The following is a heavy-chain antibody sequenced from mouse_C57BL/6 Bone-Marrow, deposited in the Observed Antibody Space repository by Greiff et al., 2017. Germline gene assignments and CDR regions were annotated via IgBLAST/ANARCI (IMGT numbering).Heavy chain of an antibody. CDR3: ARRMVYYCGSSHWYFDV. J-gene: IGHJ1*03. V-gene: IGHV1-18*01. CDR1: GYTFTDYN. Sequence: EVQLQQSGPELVKPGASVKIPCKASGYTFTDYNMDWVKQSHGKSLEWIGDINPNNGGTIYNQKFKGKATLTVDTTSSTAYMELRSLTSVDTAVYYCARRMVYYCGSSHWYFDVWGTGTTVTVSS. D-gene: IGHD1-1*01. CDR2: INPNNGGT.